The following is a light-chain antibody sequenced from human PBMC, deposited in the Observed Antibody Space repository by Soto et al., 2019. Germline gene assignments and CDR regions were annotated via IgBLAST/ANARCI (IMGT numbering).Light chain of an antibody. CDR1: QSIDTY. V-gene: IGKV3-15*01. CDR2: GAS. CDR3: HQYDHWPRGT. Sequence: EIVLTQSPATLSVSPGERATLSCRASQSIDTYLAWYQQKPGQPPRPLNYGASNRATGVPARFSGSGSGTDFTLTISSLQSEDFAVYYCHQYDHWPRGTFGQGTKVEI. J-gene: IGKJ2*01.